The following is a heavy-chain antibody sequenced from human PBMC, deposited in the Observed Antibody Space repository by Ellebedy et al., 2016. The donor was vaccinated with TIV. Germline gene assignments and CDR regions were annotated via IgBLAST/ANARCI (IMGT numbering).Heavy chain of an antibody. CDR1: GFSFSSRC. J-gene: IGHJ4*02. V-gene: IGHV3-33*08. CDR2: IWYDGSNK. D-gene: IGHD2-21*02. Sequence: PGGSLRLSCAGSGFSFSSRCLHWVRQAPGKGLEWVGVIWYDGSNKYYADSVKGRFTISRDNSRNTLYLQMNSLRAEDTAVYHCARERGSRDEYYFDNWGQGTLVTVSS. CDR3: ARERGSRDEYYFDN.